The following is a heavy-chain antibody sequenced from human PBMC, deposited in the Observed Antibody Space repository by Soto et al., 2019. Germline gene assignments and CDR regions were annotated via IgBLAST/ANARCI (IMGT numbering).Heavy chain of an antibody. CDR2: INPNRGDT. Sequence: AAVKVSCKASGYGFAAYYMHWVRQPPGQGLEGMGWINPNRGDTNYAQKFQGRITITSDTSISTAYMELSRLRSDDTAVYYCARGRCLEWLFSGWFDTWGQGTLVTVSS. J-gene: IGHJ5*02. CDR1: GYGFAAYY. V-gene: IGHV1-2*02. CDR3: ARGRCLEWLFSGWFDT. D-gene: IGHD3-3*01.